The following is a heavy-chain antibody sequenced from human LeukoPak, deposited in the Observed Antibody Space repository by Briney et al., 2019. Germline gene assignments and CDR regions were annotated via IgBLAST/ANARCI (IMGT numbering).Heavy chain of an antibody. D-gene: IGHD5-24*01. CDR3: ARDAEGEEQMATTYFDL. J-gene: IGHJ4*02. V-gene: IGHV3-53*01. CDR2: LQSVGNT. CDR1: GFSVRSKY. Sequence: GGSLRLSCAASGFSVRSKYMSWVRQAPEKGLEWVSVLQSVGNTFYADSVKGRFSISRDRSKNTVYLQMDSLRAEDTAVYYCARDAEGEEQMATTYFDLWGQGTLVIVSS.